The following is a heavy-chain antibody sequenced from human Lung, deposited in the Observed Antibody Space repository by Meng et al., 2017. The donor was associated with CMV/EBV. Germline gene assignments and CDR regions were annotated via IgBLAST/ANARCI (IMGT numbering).Heavy chain of an antibody. J-gene: IGHJ6*02. D-gene: IGHD3-3*01. V-gene: IGHV3-23*03. CDR3: AKEYDFWSGSDHYYYYYGMDV. CDR2: IYSGGSST. Sequence: GESLKISCAASGFTFSSYAMSWVRQAPGKGLEWVSVIYSGGSSTYYADSVKGRFTISRDNSKNTLHLQMNSLRAEDTAVYYCAKEYDFWSGSDHYYYYYGMDVWGQGXTVTVSS. CDR1: GFTFSSYA.